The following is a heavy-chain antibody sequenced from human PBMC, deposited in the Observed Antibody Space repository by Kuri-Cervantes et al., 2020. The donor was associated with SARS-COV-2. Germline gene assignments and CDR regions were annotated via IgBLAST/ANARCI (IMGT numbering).Heavy chain of an antibody. V-gene: IGHV1-69*04. Sequence: SVKVSCKASGGTFSSYTISWVRQAPGQGLEWMGRIIPILGIANYAQKFQGRVTITADKSTSTAYMELSSLRSEDTAVYYCARDRLDSGSYYDYWGQGTLVTVSS. D-gene: IGHD1-26*01. J-gene: IGHJ4*02. CDR1: GGTFSSYT. CDR2: IIPILGIA. CDR3: ARDRLDSGSYYDY.